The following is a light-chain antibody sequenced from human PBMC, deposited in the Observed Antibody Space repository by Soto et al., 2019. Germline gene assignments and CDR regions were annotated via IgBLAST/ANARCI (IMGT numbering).Light chain of an antibody. Sequence: EIVMTPSPATLSVSPVERATFSCTASQSVSSNLAWYLQKPGQAPRFLIYGASSRATGIPDRFSGSGSGTEFTLTISSLQSEDFAVYYCQQYNNWPPWTFGQGTKVDIK. V-gene: IGKV3D-15*01. CDR3: QQYNNWPPWT. CDR1: QSVSSN. J-gene: IGKJ1*01. CDR2: GAS.